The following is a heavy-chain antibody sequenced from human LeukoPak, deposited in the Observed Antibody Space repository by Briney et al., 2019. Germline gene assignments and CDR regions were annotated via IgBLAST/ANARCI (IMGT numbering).Heavy chain of an antibody. D-gene: IGHD1/OR15-1a*01. V-gene: IGHV3-11*01. Sequence: GGCLRLSCAASGFTVSGDFMRWIRQAPGKGREWVEYISIGDSTIYYADSVRGRFTISRDNAKKSLYLQMNSLRADDTGVYYCARDWGEELEHNYYYYGLDVWGQGTTVTVSS. CDR2: ISIGDSTI. J-gene: IGHJ6*02. CDR1: GFTVSGDF. CDR3: ARDWGEELEHNYYYYGLDV.